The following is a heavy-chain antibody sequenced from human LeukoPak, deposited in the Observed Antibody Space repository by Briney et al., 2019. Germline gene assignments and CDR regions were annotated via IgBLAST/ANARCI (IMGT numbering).Heavy chain of an antibody. J-gene: IGHJ4*02. V-gene: IGHV4-39*07. Sequence: PSETLSLTCTVSGGSISSSSYYWGWIRQPPGKGLEWIGSIYYSGSTYYNPSLKSRVTISVDTSKNQFSLKLSSVTAADTAVYYCARIQRLGCCSSTSCYKRVLFDYWGQGTLVTVSS. CDR3: ARIQRLGCCSSTSCYKRVLFDY. CDR1: GGSISSSSYY. D-gene: IGHD2-2*02. CDR2: IYYSGST.